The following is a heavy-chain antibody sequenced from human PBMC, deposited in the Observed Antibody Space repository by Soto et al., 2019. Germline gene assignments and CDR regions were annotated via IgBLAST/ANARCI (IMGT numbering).Heavy chain of an antibody. J-gene: IGHJ5*02. D-gene: IGHD2-21*01. CDR3: ARFGFLTAFDP. V-gene: IGHV1-18*01. Sequence: QVQLVQSGAEVKKPGASVKVSCKASGYTFSSYGISWVRQAPGQGLECMGWISGYTGDTIYAQKLQGRVTMTADTSTSTAYMELRSLRSDDTAVYYCARFGFLTAFDPWGQGTLVTVSS. CDR2: ISGYTGDT. CDR1: GYTFSSYG.